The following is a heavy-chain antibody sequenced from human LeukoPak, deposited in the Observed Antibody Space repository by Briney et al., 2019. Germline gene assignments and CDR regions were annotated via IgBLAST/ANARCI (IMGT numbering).Heavy chain of an antibody. Sequence: SQTLSLTCTVSGGSISSGGYYWSWIRQHPGKGLEWIGYIYYSGSTYYNPSLKSRVTISVDTSKNQFSLKLSSVTAADTAVYYCARIRADYHYYYYGMDVWGQGTTVTVSS. CDR3: ARIRADYHYYYYGMDV. CDR1: GGSISSGGYY. V-gene: IGHV4-31*03. CDR2: IYYSGST. D-gene: IGHD4-11*01. J-gene: IGHJ6*02.